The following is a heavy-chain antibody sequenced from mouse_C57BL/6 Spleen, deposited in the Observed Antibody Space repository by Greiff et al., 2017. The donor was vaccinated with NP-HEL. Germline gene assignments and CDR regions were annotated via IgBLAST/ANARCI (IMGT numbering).Heavy chain of an antibody. CDR1: GFNIKNTY. J-gene: IGHJ3*01. D-gene: IGHD1-1*01. CDR2: IDPANGNT. CDR3: ASFYYYGSSPAY. Sequence: EVQRVESVAELVRPGASVKLSCTASGFNIKNTYMHWVKQRPEQGLEWIGRIDPANGNTKYAPKFQGKATITADTSSNTAYLQLSSLTSEDTAIYYCASFYYYGSSPAYWGQGTLVTVSA. V-gene: IGHV14-3*01.